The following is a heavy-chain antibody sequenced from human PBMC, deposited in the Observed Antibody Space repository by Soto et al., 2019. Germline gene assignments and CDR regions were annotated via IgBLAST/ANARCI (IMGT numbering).Heavy chain of an antibody. Sequence: SETLSLTCFVSGYSITAGGYYWSWIRHHPGKGLEWIGSFYSSGSIIYNPSLRSRVSISGDTSSNQFSMSLTSVTAADTARYYCARMYSSGSGWFHPWGQGTLVTVSS. D-gene: IGHD6-19*01. J-gene: IGHJ5*02. CDR2: FYSSGSI. CDR1: GYSITAGGYY. V-gene: IGHV4-31*03. CDR3: ARMYSSGSGWFHP.